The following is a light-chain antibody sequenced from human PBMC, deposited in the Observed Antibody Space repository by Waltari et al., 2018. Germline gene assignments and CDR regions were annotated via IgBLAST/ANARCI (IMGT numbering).Light chain of an antibody. CDR1: NIESKS. CDR2: YDN. Sequence: SYVLTQPPSVSVAPGETARITCGGNNIESKSVQWYRKRPGQAPVVVISYDNDRAARSPERCSGSNSGNTATLTISRVEAGDEADYYCQVWDANTDPGVFGTGTEVTVL. CDR3: QVWDANTDPGV. V-gene: IGLV3-21*01. J-gene: IGLJ1*01.